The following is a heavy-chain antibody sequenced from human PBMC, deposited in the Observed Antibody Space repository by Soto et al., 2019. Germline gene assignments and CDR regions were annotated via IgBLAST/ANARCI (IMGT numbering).Heavy chain of an antibody. D-gene: IGHD6-19*01. Sequence: GGLKRHSNAAAGFTFRDYSRNWVRQAPGKGLDWVSSISSSSRYMYYADSVKGRFTISKDNAKNSLYLQMNSLRAEDTAVYYCARNTSGWYKGEFDYWGQGTLVSVSS. CDR1: GFTFRDYS. V-gene: IGHV3-21*01. CDR2: ISSSSRYM. J-gene: IGHJ4*02. CDR3: ARNTSGWYKGEFDY.